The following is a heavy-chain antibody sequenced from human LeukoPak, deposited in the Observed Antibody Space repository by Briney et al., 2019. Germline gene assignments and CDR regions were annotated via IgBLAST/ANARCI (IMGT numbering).Heavy chain of an antibody. V-gene: IGHV4-59*08. CDR2: IYYSGST. D-gene: IGHD6-19*01. Sequence: PSETLSLTCTASGRSIRSVYWNWIRQSAGKGLEWIGYIYYSGSTNYNPSLKSRVTISVDTSKNQFSLKLSSVTTADTAVYYCARQTMGIAVAEFDYWGQGTLVTVSS. J-gene: IGHJ4*02. CDR1: GRSIRSVY. CDR3: ARQTMGIAVAEFDY.